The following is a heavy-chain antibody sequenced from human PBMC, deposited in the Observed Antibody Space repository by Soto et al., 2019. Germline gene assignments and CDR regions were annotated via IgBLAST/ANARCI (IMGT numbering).Heavy chain of an antibody. CDR2: IIPIFGTA. V-gene: IGHV1-69*13. Sequence: SVKVSCKASGGTFSSYAISRVRQAPGQGLEWMGGIIPIFGTANYAQKFQGRVTITADEPTSTAYMELSSLRSEDTAVYYCARDRPITMVRDYGMDVWGQGTTVTVSS. CDR1: GGTFSSYA. D-gene: IGHD3-10*01. CDR3: ARDRPITMVRDYGMDV. J-gene: IGHJ6*02.